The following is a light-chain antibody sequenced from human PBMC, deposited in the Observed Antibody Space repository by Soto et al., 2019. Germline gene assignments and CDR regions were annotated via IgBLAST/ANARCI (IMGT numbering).Light chain of an antibody. CDR3: SSYASNNGYG. Sequence: QSALTQPPSASGSPGQSVTISCTGTSGDVGGYNYVSWYQQHPGKAPKLMIYEVSKRPSGVPDRFSGSKSGNTASLTVSGLQADDEAHYYCSSYASNNGYGFGTGTKLTVL. J-gene: IGLJ1*01. V-gene: IGLV2-8*01. CDR1: SGDVGGYNY. CDR2: EVS.